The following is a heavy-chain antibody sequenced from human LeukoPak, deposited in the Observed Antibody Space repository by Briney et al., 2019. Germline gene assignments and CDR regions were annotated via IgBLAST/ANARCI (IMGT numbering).Heavy chain of an antibody. J-gene: IGHJ6*03. Sequence: SETLSLTCTVSGGSISSYYWSWIRQPPGKGLEWIGYIYYSGSTNYNPSLKSRVIISVDTSKNQFSLKLSSVTAADTAVYYCARYYYDSSGYYGENYYYYMDVWGKGTTVTVSS. D-gene: IGHD3-22*01. CDR3: ARYYYDSSGYYGENYYYYMDV. CDR2: IYYSGST. CDR1: GGSISSYY. V-gene: IGHV4-59*12.